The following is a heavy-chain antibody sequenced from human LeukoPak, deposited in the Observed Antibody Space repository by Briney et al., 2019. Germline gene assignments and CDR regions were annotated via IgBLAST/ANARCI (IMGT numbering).Heavy chain of an antibody. J-gene: IGHJ4*02. V-gene: IGHV1-69*13. Sequence: SVKVSCKASGGTFSSYAISWVRQAPGQGLEWMGGIIPIFGTANYAQKFQGRVTITADESTSTAYMELSSLRSEDAAVYYCARASISAAGPGLIDYWGQGTLVTVSS. CDR2: IIPIFGTA. CDR1: GGTFSSYA. D-gene: IGHD6-13*01. CDR3: ARASISAAGPGLIDY.